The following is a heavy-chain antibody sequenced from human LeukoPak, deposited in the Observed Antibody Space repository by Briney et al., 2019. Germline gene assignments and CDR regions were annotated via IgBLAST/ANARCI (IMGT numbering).Heavy chain of an antibody. D-gene: IGHD6-19*01. Sequence: ASVKVSCKASGYTFTSYGISWVRQAPGHGLEWMGWISAYNGNTNYAQKLQGRVTMTTDTSTSTAYMELRSLRSDDTAVYYCARDSPGIAVAGLTDYWGQGTLVTVSS. CDR1: GYTFTSYG. CDR2: ISAYNGNT. CDR3: ARDSPGIAVAGLTDY. V-gene: IGHV1-18*01. J-gene: IGHJ4*02.